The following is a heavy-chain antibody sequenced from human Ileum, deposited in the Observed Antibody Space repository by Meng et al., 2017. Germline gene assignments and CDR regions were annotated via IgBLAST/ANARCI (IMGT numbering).Heavy chain of an antibody. Sequence: GESLKISCAASGFTFSSYGMHWVRQAPGKGLEWVAVIWYDGSNKYYADSVKGRFTIFRDNSKNTLYLQMNSLRAEDTAVYYCARSSVGYSYGHGYFDYWGQGTLVTVSS. J-gene: IGHJ4*02. CDR1: GFTFSSYG. CDR2: IWYDGSNK. V-gene: IGHV3-33*01. CDR3: ARSSVGYSYGHGYFDY. D-gene: IGHD5-18*01.